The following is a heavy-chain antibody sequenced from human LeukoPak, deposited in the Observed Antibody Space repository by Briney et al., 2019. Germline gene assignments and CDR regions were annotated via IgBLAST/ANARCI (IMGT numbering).Heavy chain of an antibody. CDR3: ARRVGYDSSGYEFDY. D-gene: IGHD3-22*01. Sequence: PSDTLSLTCIISGGYISSTTYYWGWIRQPPGKGLEWIGTLYYSGKTYYNPSLKSRVTISIDTSKNQFSLKLSSVTAADTAVYYCARRVGYDSSGYEFDYWGQGTLVTVSS. V-gene: IGHV4-39*07. CDR2: LYYSGKT. J-gene: IGHJ4*02. CDR1: GGYISSTTYY.